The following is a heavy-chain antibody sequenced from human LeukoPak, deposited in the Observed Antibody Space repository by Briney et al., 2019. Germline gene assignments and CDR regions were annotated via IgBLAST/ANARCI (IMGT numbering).Heavy chain of an antibody. V-gene: IGHV1-2*02. CDR2: INPNSGGT. CDR1: GYTFTGYY. CDR3: AKSPTIAARIDYYYYMDV. Sequence: GASVKVSCKASGYTFTGYYMHWVRQAPGQGLEWMGWINPNSGGTNYAQTFQGRVTMTRDTSISTAYMELSRLRSDDTAVYYCAKSPTIAARIDYYYYMDVWGKGTTVTVSS. D-gene: IGHD6-6*01. J-gene: IGHJ6*03.